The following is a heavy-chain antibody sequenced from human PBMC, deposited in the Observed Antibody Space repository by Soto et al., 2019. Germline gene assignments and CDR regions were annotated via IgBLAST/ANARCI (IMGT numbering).Heavy chain of an antibody. CDR2: ISWDGGTT. D-gene: IGHD6-13*01. Sequence: EVQLVESGGVVVQPGGSLRLSCAASGFTFDDYTMHWVRQAPGKGLEWVSLISWDGGTTYYAASVKGRFTISRDNSKNSLYLQMKSLRTEDTALYYCAKDKGIRYYYYGMDVWGQGTTVTVSS. V-gene: IGHV3-43*01. CDR1: GFTFDDYT. CDR3: AKDKGIRYYYYGMDV. J-gene: IGHJ6*02.